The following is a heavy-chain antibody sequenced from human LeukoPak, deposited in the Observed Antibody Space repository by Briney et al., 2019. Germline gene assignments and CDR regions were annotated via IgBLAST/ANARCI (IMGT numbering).Heavy chain of an antibody. CDR2: MSGSGGST. Sequence: GGSLRLSCAASGFTFSSYAMSWVRQAPGKGLEWVSAMSGSGGSTYYADSVKGRFTISRDNSKNTLYLQMNSLRAEDTAVYYCAKDRYCGGDCYRYYFDYWGQGTLVTVSS. V-gene: IGHV3-23*01. CDR3: AKDRYCGGDCYRYYFDY. CDR1: GFTFSSYA. D-gene: IGHD2-21*02. J-gene: IGHJ4*02.